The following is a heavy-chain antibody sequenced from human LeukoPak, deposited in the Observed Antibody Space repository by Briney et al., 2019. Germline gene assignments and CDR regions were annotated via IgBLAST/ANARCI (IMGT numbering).Heavy chain of an antibody. D-gene: IGHD6-13*01. CDR2: INPNSGGT. CDR1: GYTFTGYY. V-gene: IGHV1-2*02. Sequence: GASVKVSCKASGYTFTGYYMHWVRQAPGQGLEWIGWINPNSGGTNYAQKFQGRVTMTRDTSISTAYMELSRLRSDDTARYYCARERLAAAGHNWFDPWGQGTLVTVSS. J-gene: IGHJ5*02. CDR3: ARERLAAAGHNWFDP.